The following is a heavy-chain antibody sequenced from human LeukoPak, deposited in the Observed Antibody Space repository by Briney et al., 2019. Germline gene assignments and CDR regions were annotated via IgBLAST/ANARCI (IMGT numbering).Heavy chain of an antibody. CDR3: ARDYKYAFDD. CDR1: GFTLRDYS. Sequence: PGGSLRLSCAASGFTLRDYSMNWVRQAPGKGLEGISYIGIDSGNTNYADSVKGRFTISGDKAKNSLYLQMNSLRVEDTAVYYCARDYKYAFDDWGQGTLVTVSS. J-gene: IGHJ4*02. CDR2: IGIDSGNT. D-gene: IGHD5-24*01. V-gene: IGHV3-48*01.